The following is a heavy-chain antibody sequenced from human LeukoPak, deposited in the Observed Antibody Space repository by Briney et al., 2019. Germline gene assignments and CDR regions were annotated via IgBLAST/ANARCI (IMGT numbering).Heavy chain of an antibody. D-gene: IGHD6-19*01. Sequence: ASVKVSCKASGYTFNNYGISWVRQVPGQGLEWMGWISAHSGNTNYAQKFQGRVTLTTETSPSTAYMEVKSLRSDDTAVYYCARDSTRYSSGWYRSYRDYWGQGTLLTVSS. CDR1: GYTFNNYG. J-gene: IGHJ4*02. V-gene: IGHV1-18*01. CDR3: ARDSTRYSSGWYRSYRDY. CDR2: ISAHSGNT.